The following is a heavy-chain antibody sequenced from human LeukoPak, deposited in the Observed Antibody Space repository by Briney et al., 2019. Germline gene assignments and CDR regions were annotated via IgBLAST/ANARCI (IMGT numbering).Heavy chain of an antibody. Sequence: PGGSLRLSCAASGFTFSSYGMHWVRQAPGKGLEWVAVIWYDGSNKYYADSVKGRFTISRDNSKNTLYLQMNSLRAEDTAVYYCARDRWHSSGWKGAYGMDVWGQGTTVTVSS. V-gene: IGHV3-33*01. CDR2: IWYDGSNK. CDR3: ARDRWHSSGWKGAYGMDV. D-gene: IGHD6-19*01. CDR1: GFTFSSYG. J-gene: IGHJ6*02.